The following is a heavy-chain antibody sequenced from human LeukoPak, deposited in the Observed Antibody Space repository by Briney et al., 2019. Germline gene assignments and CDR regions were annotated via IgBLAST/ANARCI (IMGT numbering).Heavy chain of an antibody. V-gene: IGHV3-48*01. CDR1: GFTFSSYS. Sequence: GGSLRLSCAASGFTFSSYSMNWVRQAPGKGLKWVSYISSSSSTIYYADSVKGRFTISRDNAKNSLYLQMNSLRAEDTAVYYCARDPREVEWELPDYWGQGTLVTVSS. CDR3: ARDPREVEWELPDY. D-gene: IGHD1-26*01. J-gene: IGHJ4*02. CDR2: ISSSSSTI.